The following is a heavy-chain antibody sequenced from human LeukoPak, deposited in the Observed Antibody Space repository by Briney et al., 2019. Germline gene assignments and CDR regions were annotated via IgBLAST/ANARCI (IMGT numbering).Heavy chain of an antibody. J-gene: IGHJ4*02. Sequence: RASETLSLTCTVSGGSISSYYWSWIRQPPGKGLEWIGYIYYSGSTNYNPSLKSRVTISVDTSKNQFSLKLSSVTAADTAVYYCARDTIAAAGTFNQWGQGTLVTVSS. CDR3: ARDTIAAAGTFNQ. V-gene: IGHV4-59*12. D-gene: IGHD6-13*01. CDR1: GGSISSYY. CDR2: IYYSGST.